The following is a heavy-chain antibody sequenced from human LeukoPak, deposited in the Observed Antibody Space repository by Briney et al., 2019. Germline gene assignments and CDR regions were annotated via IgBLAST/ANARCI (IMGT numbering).Heavy chain of an antibody. J-gene: IGHJ4*02. CDR3: ARELDSGSYSSFDY. CDR2: IKQDGSEK. CDR1: GFTFSSYW. D-gene: IGHD1-26*01. V-gene: IGHV3-7*01. Sequence: GGSLRLSCAASGFTFSSYWMSWVRQAPGKGLEWVANIKQDGSEKYYVDSVKGRFTISRDNSKNTLYLQMNSLRAEDTAVYYCARELDSGSYSSFDYWGQGTLVTVSS.